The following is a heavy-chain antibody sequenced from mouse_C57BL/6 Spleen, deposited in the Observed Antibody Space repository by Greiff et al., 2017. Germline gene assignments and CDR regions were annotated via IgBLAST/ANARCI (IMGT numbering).Heavy chain of an antibody. CDR3: ARVPTAVGAMDY. CDR1: GYSITSGYY. D-gene: IGHD1-2*01. V-gene: IGHV3-6*01. Sequence: EVQLVESGPGLVKPSQSLSLTCSVTGYSITSGYYWNWIRQFPGNKLEWMGYISYDGSNNYNPSLKNRISITRDTSKNQFFLKLNSVTTEDTATYYCARVPTAVGAMDYWGQGTSVTVSS. CDR2: ISYDGSN. J-gene: IGHJ4*01.